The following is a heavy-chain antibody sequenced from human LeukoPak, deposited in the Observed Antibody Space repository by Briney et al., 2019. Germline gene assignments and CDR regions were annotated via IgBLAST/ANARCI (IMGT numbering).Heavy chain of an antibody. CDR1: GFTFGDYA. Sequence: PGGSLRLSCTASGFTFGDYAMSWVRQAPGKGLEWVGFIRSKAYGGTTEYAASVKGRFTISRDDSKSIAYLQMNSLKTEDTAVYYCTRDFSLPAAIGEGGDYWGQGTLVTVSS. CDR2: IRSKAYGGTT. CDR3: TRDFSLPAAIGEGGDY. D-gene: IGHD2-2*01. V-gene: IGHV3-49*04. J-gene: IGHJ4*02.